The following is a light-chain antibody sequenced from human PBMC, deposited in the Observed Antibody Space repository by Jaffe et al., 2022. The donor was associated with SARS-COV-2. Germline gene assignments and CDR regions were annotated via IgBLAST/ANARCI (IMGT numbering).Light chain of an antibody. CDR1: KNVNRD. V-gene: IGKV3-15*01. CDR3: QQFNDWPPFT. Sequence: EVVMTQSPATLSVSPGEGATLSCRASKNVNRDVAWYQQKPGQAPRLLIYGASSRAAGVPARFSGSGSGTEFTLTISSLQSEDFAVYYCQQFNDWPPFTFGPGTKVEIK. J-gene: IGKJ3*01. CDR2: GAS.